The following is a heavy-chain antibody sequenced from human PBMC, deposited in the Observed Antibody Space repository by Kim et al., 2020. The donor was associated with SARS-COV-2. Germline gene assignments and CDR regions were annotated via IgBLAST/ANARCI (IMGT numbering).Heavy chain of an antibody. CDR2: IKQDGSEK. D-gene: IGHD1-1*01. Sequence: GGSLRLSCAASGFTFSSYWMSWVRQAPGKGLEWVANIKQDGSEKYYVDSVKGRFTISRDNAKNSLYLQMNSLRAEDTAVYYCARCPAWKPGYYYYGMDVWGQGTTVTVSS. CDR3: ARCPAWKPGYYYYGMDV. V-gene: IGHV3-7*03. J-gene: IGHJ6*02. CDR1: GFTFSSYW.